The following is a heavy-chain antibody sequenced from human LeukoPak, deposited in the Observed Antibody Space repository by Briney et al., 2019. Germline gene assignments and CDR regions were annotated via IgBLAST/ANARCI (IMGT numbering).Heavy chain of an antibody. Sequence: SETLSLTCRVSGGSISSNSYYWGWIRQPPGKGLEWIGNFTYSGNTYYNPSLKSRVTISVDTSKNQFSLKLSSVTAADTAVYYCARDPSAFIATVTSRGWFDPWGQGTLVTVSS. D-gene: IGHD4-17*01. CDR1: GGSISSNSYY. V-gene: IGHV4-39*07. CDR2: FTYSGNT. CDR3: ARDPSAFIATVTSRGWFDP. J-gene: IGHJ5*02.